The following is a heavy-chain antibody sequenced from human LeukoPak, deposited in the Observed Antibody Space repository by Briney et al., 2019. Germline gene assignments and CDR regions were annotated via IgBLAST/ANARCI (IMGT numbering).Heavy chain of an antibody. D-gene: IGHD4-17*01. CDR2: FDPEDGET. CDR1: GYTLTELS. Sequence: ASVKVSCKVSGYTLTELSMHWVRQAPGKGLEWMGGFDPEDGETIYAQKFQGRVTMTEDTSTDRAYMEVSSLRSEDTAVYYCAKPLYGDFARHDAFYIWGQWTMVTVSS. J-gene: IGHJ3*02. V-gene: IGHV1-24*01. CDR3: AKPLYGDFARHDAFYI.